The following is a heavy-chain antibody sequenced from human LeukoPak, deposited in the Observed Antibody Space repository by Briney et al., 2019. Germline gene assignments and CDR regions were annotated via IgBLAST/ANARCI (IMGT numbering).Heavy chain of an antibody. Sequence: KSSETLSLTCTVSGGSISSGGSYWSWIRQHPGKGLEWIGYIYYSGSTYYNPSLKSRVTISVDTSKNQFSLKLSSVTAADTAVYYCARGEPYDYWGQGTLVTVSS. D-gene: IGHD1-14*01. CDR1: GGSISSGGSY. CDR3: ARGEPYDY. J-gene: IGHJ4*02. CDR2: IYYSGST. V-gene: IGHV4-31*03.